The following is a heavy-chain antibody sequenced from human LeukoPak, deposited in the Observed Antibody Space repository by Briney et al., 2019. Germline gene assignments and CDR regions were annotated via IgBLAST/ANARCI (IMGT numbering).Heavy chain of an antibody. CDR2: IDHRGSA. D-gene: IGHD4-17*01. V-gene: IGHV4-34*01. Sequence: SETLSLSCAVHGASLSDYYWTWIRQSPEKGLECIGAIDHRGSANYNPSLESRVTISLDTSKNQFSLKLSSVTAADTAVYYCATHDYGDYGGEPARSYSTWGQGTLVTVSS. CDR1: GASLSDYY. J-gene: IGHJ5*02. CDR3: ATHDYGDYGGEPARSYST.